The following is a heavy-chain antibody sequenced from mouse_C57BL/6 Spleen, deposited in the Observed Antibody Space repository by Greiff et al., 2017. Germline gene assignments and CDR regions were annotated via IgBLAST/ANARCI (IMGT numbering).Heavy chain of an antibody. Sequence: QVQLQQPGAVLVRPGSSVKLSCKASGYTFTSYWMHWVKQRPIQGLEWIGNIDPSDSETHYNQKFKDKATLTVDKSSSTAYMQLSSLTSEDSAVYYCARWDYLYYFDYWGQGTTLTVSS. D-gene: IGHD2-4*01. CDR1: GYTFTSYW. CDR3: ARWDYLYYFDY. V-gene: IGHV1-52*01. J-gene: IGHJ2*01. CDR2: IDPSDSET.